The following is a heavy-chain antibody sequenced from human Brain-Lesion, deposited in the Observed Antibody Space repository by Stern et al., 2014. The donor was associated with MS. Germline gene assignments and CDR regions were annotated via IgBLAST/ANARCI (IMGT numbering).Heavy chain of an antibody. CDR1: GFPFSDSS. D-gene: IGHD6-13*01. CDR2: ISSNQNYI. Sequence: EVQLVESGGGLVKPGGSLRLSCAASGFPFSDSSMFWVRQAPGKGLEWVSCISSNQNYINYADSVKGRFTISRENARNSLYLQMNSLRVEDTAVYYCATVSPYTSSWYPFFENWGQGTRVTVSS. CDR3: ATVSPYTSSWYPFFEN. V-gene: IGHV3-21*01. J-gene: IGHJ4*02.